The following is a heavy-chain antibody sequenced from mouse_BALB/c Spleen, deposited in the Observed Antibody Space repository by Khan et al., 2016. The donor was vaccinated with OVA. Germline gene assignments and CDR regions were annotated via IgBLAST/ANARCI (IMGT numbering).Heavy chain of an antibody. Sequence: VPLKESGPGLVAPSQSLSITCTISGFSLTNYGVHWVRQPPGKSLEWLVVIWSDGSTNYNSALKSRLTISKDNSKSQVFLKMNSLQTDDTAMYFCARLPYYQYNSMDYWGQGTSVTVSS. CDR3: ARLPYYQYNSMDY. CDR2: IWSDGST. CDR1: GFSLTNYG. J-gene: IGHJ4*01. D-gene: IGHD2-10*01. V-gene: IGHV2-6-1*01.